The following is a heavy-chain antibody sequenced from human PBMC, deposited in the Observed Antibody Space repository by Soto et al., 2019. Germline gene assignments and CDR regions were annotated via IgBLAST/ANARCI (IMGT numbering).Heavy chain of an antibody. Sequence: PGGSLRLSCAASGFTFSSYWMSWVRQAPGKGLEWVANIKQDGSEKYYVDSVKGRFTISRDNAKNSLYLQMNSLRAEDTAVYYCARDLPYYDILTGYYGVGAFDIWGQGTMVTVS. CDR2: IKQDGSEK. CDR1: GFTFSSYW. CDR3: ARDLPYYDILTGYYGVGAFDI. D-gene: IGHD3-9*01. J-gene: IGHJ3*02. V-gene: IGHV3-7*01.